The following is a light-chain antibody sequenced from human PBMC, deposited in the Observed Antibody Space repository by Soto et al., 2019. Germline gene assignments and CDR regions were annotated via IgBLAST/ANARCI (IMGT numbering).Light chain of an antibody. Sequence: QSVLTQPASVSGSPGQSITISCTGTSSDVGAYNYVSWFQQHPGKAPKLIIFEVSNRPSGVSHRFSGSKSGNTASLTISGLQTEDEADYYCLSYTITSILVFGGGTKVTV. J-gene: IGLJ3*02. V-gene: IGLV2-14*01. CDR2: EVS. CDR3: LSYTITSILV. CDR1: SSDVGAYNY.